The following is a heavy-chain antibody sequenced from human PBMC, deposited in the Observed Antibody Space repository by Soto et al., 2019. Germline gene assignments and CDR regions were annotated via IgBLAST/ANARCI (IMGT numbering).Heavy chain of an antibody. Sequence: APVKVACKASGYTFTGYYMHWVRQAPGQGLEWMGWINPNSGGTNYAQKFQGWVTMTRDTSISTAYMELSRLRSDDTAGYYCARDRASDSSGYSLGYWGEGTLVTVSS. D-gene: IGHD3-22*01. CDR1: GYTFTGYY. CDR2: INPNSGGT. CDR3: ARDRASDSSGYSLGY. V-gene: IGHV1-2*04. J-gene: IGHJ4*02.